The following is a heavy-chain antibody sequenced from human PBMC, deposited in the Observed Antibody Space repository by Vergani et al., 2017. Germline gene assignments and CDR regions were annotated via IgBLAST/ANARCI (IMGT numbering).Heavy chain of an antibody. CDR3: ARGRSTLKFIARAVGYFDY. CDR2: INHSGST. J-gene: IGHJ4*02. D-gene: IGHD2-2*01. V-gene: IGHV4-34*01. Sequence: QVQLQQWGAGLLKPSETLSLTCAVYGGSFSGYYWSWIRQPPGKGREWVGEINHSGSTNYNPSLKSRCTISVDTAKNQFSLKLSSVTAADTAVYYCARGRSTLKFIARAVGYFDYWGQGTLVTVSS. CDR1: GGSFSGYY.